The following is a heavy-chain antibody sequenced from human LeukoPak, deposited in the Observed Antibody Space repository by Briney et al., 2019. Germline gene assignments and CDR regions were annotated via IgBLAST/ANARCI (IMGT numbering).Heavy chain of an antibody. D-gene: IGHD3-9*01. CDR1: GYTFTSYG. CDR2: ISAYNGNT. CDR3: ARFYPLSGYDILTGYPTFDY. Sequence: ASVKVSCKASGYTFTSYGISWVRQAPGQGLEWMGWISAYNGNTNYAQKLQGRVTMTTDTSTSTADMELRSLRSDDTAVYYCARFYPLSGYDILTGYPTFDYWDQGTLVTVSS. J-gene: IGHJ4*02. V-gene: IGHV1-18*01.